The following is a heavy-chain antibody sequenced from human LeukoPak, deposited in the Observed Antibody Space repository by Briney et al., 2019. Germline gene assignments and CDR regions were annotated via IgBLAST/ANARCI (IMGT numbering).Heavy chain of an antibody. J-gene: IGHJ4*02. CDR3: ARGGVAAKYYFDF. Sequence: SETPSLTCTVSGGSISPLYWSWIRQPPGKGLEFIGYIYYTGSTNFNPSLKSRVALSVDTSKNQISLKLNSVTAADTAVYYCARGGVAAKYYFDFWGQGTLVTVSS. CDR1: GGSISPLY. CDR2: IYYTGST. V-gene: IGHV4-59*11. D-gene: IGHD3-10*01.